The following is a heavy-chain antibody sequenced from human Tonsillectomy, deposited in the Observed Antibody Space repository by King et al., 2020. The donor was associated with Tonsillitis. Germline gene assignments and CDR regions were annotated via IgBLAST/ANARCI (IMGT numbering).Heavy chain of an antibody. Sequence: VQLQQWGAGLLKPSETLSLTCAVYGGSFSGYYWSWIRQHPGKGLEWIGEINHSGSTNYNPSLKSRVTISVDTSKNQFSLKLSSVTAADTAVYYCARGQYSSSWYSARRRTKLYYCYYWGQGTLVTVSS. CDR2: INHSGST. CDR1: GGSFSGYY. D-gene: IGHD6-13*01. J-gene: IGHJ4*02. V-gene: IGHV4-34*01. CDR3: ARGQYSSSWYSARRRTKLYYCYY.